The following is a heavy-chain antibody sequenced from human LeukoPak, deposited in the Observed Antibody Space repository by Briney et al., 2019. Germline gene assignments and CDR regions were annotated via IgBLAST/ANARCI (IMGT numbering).Heavy chain of an antibody. Sequence: SVKVSCKASGGTFSSYAISWVRQAPGQGLEWMGGIIPIFGTANYAQKFQGRVTITADESTSTAYMELSSLRSEDTAVYYCASENSSSYYTDVWGKGTTVTVSS. CDR3: ASENSSSYYTDV. CDR1: GGTFSSYA. J-gene: IGHJ6*03. V-gene: IGHV1-69*13. CDR2: IIPIFGTA. D-gene: IGHD6-6*01.